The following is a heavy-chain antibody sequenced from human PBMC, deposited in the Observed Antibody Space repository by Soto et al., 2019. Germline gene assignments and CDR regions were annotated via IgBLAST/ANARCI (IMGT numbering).Heavy chain of an antibody. CDR1: GFTFSDYY. CDR2: ISSSGSTI. J-gene: IGHJ3*02. CDR3: ARDSGLGGVIVFFAFDI. V-gene: IGHV3-11*01. D-gene: IGHD3-16*02. Sequence: GGPLRLSCAASGFTFSDYYISLIRQAQGKGLEWVSYISSSGSTIYYADSVKGRFTISRDNAKNSLYLQMNSLRAEDTAVYYCARDSGLGGVIVFFAFDIWGQGTMVIVSS.